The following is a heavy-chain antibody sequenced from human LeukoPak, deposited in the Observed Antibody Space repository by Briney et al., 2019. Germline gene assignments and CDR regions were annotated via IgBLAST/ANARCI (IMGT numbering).Heavy chain of an antibody. CDR2: IIPIFGTA. V-gene: IGHV1-69*06. Sequence: SVKVSCKASGGTFSSYAISWVRQAPGQGLEWMGGIIPIFGTANYAQKFQGRVTITADKSTSTAYMELSSLRSEDTAVYYCARVGRYNWNDGRPYYYYMDVWGKGTTVTVSS. D-gene: IGHD1-1*01. CDR1: GGTFSSYA. CDR3: ARVGRYNWNDGRPYYYYMDV. J-gene: IGHJ6*03.